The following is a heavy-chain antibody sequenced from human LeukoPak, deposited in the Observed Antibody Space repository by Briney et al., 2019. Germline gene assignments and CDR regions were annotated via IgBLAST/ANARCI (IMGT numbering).Heavy chain of an antibody. J-gene: IGHJ4*02. D-gene: IGHD6-25*01. Sequence: GGSLRLSCAASGFTFSSYAMSWVRQAPGKGLEWVSAISGSGGSTYYADSVKGRFTISRDNSKNTLYLQMNSLRAEDTAVYYCAKDPNSPMWSSGETLWGQGTLVTVSS. CDR1: GFTFSSYA. V-gene: IGHV3-23*01. CDR2: ISGSGGST. CDR3: AKDPNSPMWSSGETL.